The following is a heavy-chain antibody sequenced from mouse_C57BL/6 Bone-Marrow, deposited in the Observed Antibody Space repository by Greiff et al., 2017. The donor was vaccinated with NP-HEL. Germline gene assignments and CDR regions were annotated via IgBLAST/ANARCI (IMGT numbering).Heavy chain of an antibody. CDR2: IYPRDGST. D-gene: IGHD2-3*01. V-gene: IGHV1-78*01. Sequence: QVQLQQSDAELVKPGASVKISCKVSGYTFTDHTIHWMKQRPEQGLEWIGYIYPRDGSTKYNEKFKGKATLTADKSSSTAYMQLSSLTYEDSAVYYCARRGIYDGYYDAMDYWGQGTSVTVSS. J-gene: IGHJ4*01. CDR1: GYTFTDHT. CDR3: ARRGIYDGYYDAMDY.